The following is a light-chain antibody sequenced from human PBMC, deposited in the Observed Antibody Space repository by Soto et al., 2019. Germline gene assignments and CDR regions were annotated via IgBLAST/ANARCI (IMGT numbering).Light chain of an antibody. V-gene: IGKV3-20*01. J-gene: IGKJ1*01. CDR1: QSVSSN. CDR3: QQYGSSPTWT. Sequence: VMTQSPDTLSVSPGERATLSCRASQSVSSNLAWYQQKPGQAPRLLIYGASSRATGIPDRFSGSGSGTDFTLTISRLEPEDFAVYHCQQYGSSPTWTFGQGTKVDIK. CDR2: GAS.